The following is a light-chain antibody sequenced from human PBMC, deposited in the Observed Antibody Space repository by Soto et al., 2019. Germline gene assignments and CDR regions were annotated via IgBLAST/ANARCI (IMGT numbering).Light chain of an antibody. V-gene: IGKV1-27*01. CDR3: QNYNSAPHT. CDR1: QGISNY. Sequence: DIQMTQSPSSLSASVGDRVTITCRASQGISNYLAWYQQKPGKVPKLLIYAASTLQSGVPSRFSGSGSGTDFTLTISSLQPEDVSSYYCQNYNSAPHTFGQGRRLEIK. J-gene: IGKJ5*01. CDR2: AAS.